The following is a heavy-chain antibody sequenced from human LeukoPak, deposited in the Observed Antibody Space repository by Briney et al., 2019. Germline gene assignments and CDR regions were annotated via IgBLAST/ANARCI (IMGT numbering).Heavy chain of an antibody. CDR1: GFTFSSYA. D-gene: IGHD3-22*01. Sequence: GGSLRLSCAASGFTFSSYAMSWVRQAPGKGLEWVSSISSSSSYIYYADSVKGRFTISRDNAKNSLYLQMNSLRAEDTAVYYCARASNYYYDSSGTFDYWGQGTLVTVSS. J-gene: IGHJ4*02. CDR2: ISSSSSYI. CDR3: ARASNYYYDSSGTFDY. V-gene: IGHV3-21*01.